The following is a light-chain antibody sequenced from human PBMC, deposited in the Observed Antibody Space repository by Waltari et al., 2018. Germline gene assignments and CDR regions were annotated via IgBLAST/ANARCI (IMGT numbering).Light chain of an antibody. CDR2: GAS. CDR3: QQYNNWPQT. J-gene: IGKJ1*01. CDR1: QSVSSN. Sequence: EIVMTQSPATLSVSPGERATLSCRASQSVSSNLAWYQQKPGQAPRLLIYGASTSATGIPARFRGSGSGTEFTLTISSMQSEDFAVYYCQQYNNWPQTFGQGTKVEIK. V-gene: IGKV3-15*01.